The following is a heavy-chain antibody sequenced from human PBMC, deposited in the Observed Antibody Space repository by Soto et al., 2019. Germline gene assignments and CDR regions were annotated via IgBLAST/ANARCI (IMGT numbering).Heavy chain of an antibody. CDR1: GFIFSDYV. V-gene: IGHV3-11*01. CDR3: AKGFGFSSSSLFDT. Sequence: QVKLVESGGGLVKPGGSLRLSCAASGFIFSDYVMRWFRQAPGKGLEWLSYISTSGDTIEYTDSVQGRFTMSRDNAENLVYLQMSSLRVDDTAIYSWAKGFGFSSSSLFDTCCQGTLVTVAS. CDR2: ISTSGDTI. J-gene: IGHJ5*02. D-gene: IGHD6-13*01.